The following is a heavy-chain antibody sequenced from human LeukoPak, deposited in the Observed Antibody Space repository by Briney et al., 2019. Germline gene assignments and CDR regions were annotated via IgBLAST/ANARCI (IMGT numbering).Heavy chain of an antibody. CDR1: GFTFSSYA. CDR2: ISYDGSNK. D-gene: IGHD6-19*01. J-gene: IGHJ5*02. V-gene: IGHV3-30*04. CDR3: AKELKQWLVLYCFDP. Sequence: GGSLRLSCAASGFTFSSYAMHWVRQAPGKGLEWVTIISYDGSNKYYADSVKGRFTISRDNSKNTLYLQMNSLRTEDTAVYYCAKELKQWLVLYCFDPWGQGTLVTVSS.